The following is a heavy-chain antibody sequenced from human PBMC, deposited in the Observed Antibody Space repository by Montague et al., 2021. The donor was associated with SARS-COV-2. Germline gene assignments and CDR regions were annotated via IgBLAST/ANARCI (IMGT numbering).Heavy chain of an antibody. D-gene: IGHD5-18*01. CDR1: GGSFSVHY. CDR3: ARGGIRYIVQRGFRYYYGMDV. CDR2: INHSGST. Sequence: SETLSLTCAVYGGSFSVHYWSWIRQPPGKGLECIGEINHSGSTNYNPSLKSRVTISLDTSKNHFSLKLSSVTAADTAVYYCARGGIRYIVQRGFRYYYGMDVWGQGTTVTVSS. V-gene: IGHV4-34*01. J-gene: IGHJ6*02.